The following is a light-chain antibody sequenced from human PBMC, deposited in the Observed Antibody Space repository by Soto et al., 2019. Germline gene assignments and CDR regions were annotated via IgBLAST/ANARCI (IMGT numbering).Light chain of an antibody. V-gene: IGKV3-11*01. CDR2: DAS. Sequence: EIVLTRSPATLSLSPGEGATLSCRASQSINTYLAWYQQKPGQAPRLLIYDASKRATGIPARFSGSGSGTNFTLTISSLEPEDFAVYYCQQANSFPLTFGGGTKVDIK. CDR1: QSINTY. J-gene: IGKJ4*01. CDR3: QQANSFPLT.